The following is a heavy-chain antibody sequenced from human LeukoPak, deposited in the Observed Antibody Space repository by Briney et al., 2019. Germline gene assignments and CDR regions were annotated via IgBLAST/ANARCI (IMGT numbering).Heavy chain of an antibody. Sequence: ASVKVSCKASGYTFTSYGISWVRQAPGQGLEWMGWISAYNGNTNYAQKLQGRVTMTTDTSTSTAYMELSRLRSDDTAVYYCARNSYDFWSGSPYYYYMDVWGKGTTVTVSS. CDR3: ARNSYDFWSGSPYYYYMDV. J-gene: IGHJ6*03. CDR2: ISAYNGNT. D-gene: IGHD3-3*01. V-gene: IGHV1-18*01. CDR1: GYTFTSYG.